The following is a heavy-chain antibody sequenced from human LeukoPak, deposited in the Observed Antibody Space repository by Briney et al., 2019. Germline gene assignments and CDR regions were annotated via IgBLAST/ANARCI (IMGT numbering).Heavy chain of an antibody. CDR3: AQMGATDAFDI. J-gene: IGHJ3*02. D-gene: IGHD1-26*01. CDR1: GFTFSSYA. V-gene: IGHV3-30*04. CDR2: MSYDGSNK. Sequence: QPGGSLRLSCAASGFTFSSYAMHWVRQAPGKGLEWVAVMSYDGSNKYYADSVKGRFTISRDNAKNTLYLQMNSLRAEDTAVYYCAQMGATDAFDIWGQGTMVTVSS.